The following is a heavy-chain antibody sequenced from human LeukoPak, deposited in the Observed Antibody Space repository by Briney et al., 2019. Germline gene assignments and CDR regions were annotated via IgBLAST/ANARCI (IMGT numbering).Heavy chain of an antibody. V-gene: IGHV3-23*01. CDR3: AKYLQWLKPFDY. D-gene: IGHD6-19*01. CDR1: GFTSSSYA. J-gene: IGHJ4*02. Sequence: GGSLGLSCAASGFTSSSYAMSWVRQAPGKGLEWVSAISGSGGGTYYADSVKGRFTISRDNSKNTLYLQMNSLRAEDTAVYYCAKYLQWLKPFDYWGQGTLVTVSS. CDR2: ISGSGGGT.